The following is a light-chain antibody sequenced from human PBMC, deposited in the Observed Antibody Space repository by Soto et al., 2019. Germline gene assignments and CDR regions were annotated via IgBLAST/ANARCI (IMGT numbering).Light chain of an antibody. V-gene: IGKV3-20*01. CDR3: QQYDTSPLT. J-gene: IGKJ1*01. CDR2: GAS. CDR1: QSVSSNY. Sequence: EVMLTQSPGTLSLSPGERATLSCRASQSVSSNYLAWYQQKSGQAPRLLTYGASNRATGIPDRFSGSGSGTDFALTIRRLEPEDLAVYYCQQYDTSPLTVAQGTKVEFK.